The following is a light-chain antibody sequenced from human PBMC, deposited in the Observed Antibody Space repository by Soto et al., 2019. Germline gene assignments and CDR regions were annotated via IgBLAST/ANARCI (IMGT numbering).Light chain of an antibody. CDR1: QGISNC. J-gene: IGKJ1*01. CDR2: DAS. CDR3: QQYNSYPWT. Sequence: DIQMTQSPSTLSGSVGDRVTITCRASQGISNCLDWYQQKPGKAPKLLIYDASSLESGVPSRFSGSGSGTEFALTISSLQPDDFATYYCQQYNSYPWTFGQGTKVDIK. V-gene: IGKV1-5*01.